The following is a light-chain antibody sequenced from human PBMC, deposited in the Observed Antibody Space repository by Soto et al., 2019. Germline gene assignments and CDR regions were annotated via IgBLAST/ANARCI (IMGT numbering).Light chain of an antibody. V-gene: IGKV3-15*01. J-gene: IGKJ1*01. CDR2: GAS. CDR1: QNVRTN. Sequence: VMTQSPGTLSVSPGEGATLSCRASQNVRTNVAWYQQKPGQAPRLLMYGASYRAHGVPARFSGSGSGTEFTLTISSLQSEDFAVYYCQQFNDWPRTFGHGTKVDIK. CDR3: QQFNDWPRT.